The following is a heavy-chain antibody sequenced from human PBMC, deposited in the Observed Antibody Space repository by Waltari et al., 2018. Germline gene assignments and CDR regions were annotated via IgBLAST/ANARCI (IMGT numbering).Heavy chain of an antibody. V-gene: IGHV1-69*08. CDR2: IIPIFGTA. CDR1: GGPFSSYA. D-gene: IGHD5-12*01. J-gene: IGHJ4*02. CDR3: ALGVDIVATIHDY. Sequence: QVQLVQSGAEVKTPGSSVKVSCKASGGPFSSYASRCVRQATGQGLEWMGRIIPIFGTANYAQKFQGRVTITADKSTSTAYMELSSLRSEDTAVYYCALGVDIVATIHDYWGQGTLVTVSS.